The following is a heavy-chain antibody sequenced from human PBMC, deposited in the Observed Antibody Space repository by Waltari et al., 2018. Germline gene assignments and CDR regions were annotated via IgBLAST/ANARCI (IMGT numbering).Heavy chain of an antibody. J-gene: IGHJ6*02. D-gene: IGHD3-10*01. CDR3: ARGGSGSYFGGHYYYGMDV. Sequence: QVQLQQWGAGLFKPSETLSLTCAVYGGSFSGYYWSWIRQPPGQWLEWIGEINHSGSTNYKPALKSRGTISVDTSKNQFSLKLSSVTAADTAVYYCARGGSGSYFGGHYYYGMDVWGQGTTVTVSS. CDR2: INHSGST. V-gene: IGHV4-34*01. CDR1: GGSFSGYY.